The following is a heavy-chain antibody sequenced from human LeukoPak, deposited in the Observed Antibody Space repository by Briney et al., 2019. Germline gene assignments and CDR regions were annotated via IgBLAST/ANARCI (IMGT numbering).Heavy chain of an antibody. CDR1: GFTFSSYG. J-gene: IGHJ4*02. D-gene: IGHD6-19*01. CDR3: AKDSQWTLPAYYFDY. Sequence: PGGSLRLSCAASGFTFSSYGMHWVRQAPGKGLEWVAFIRYDGSNKYYADSVKGRFTISRDNSKNTLYLQMNSLRAEDTAVYYCAKDSQWTLPAYYFDYWGQGTLVTVSS. CDR2: IRYDGSNK. V-gene: IGHV3-30*02.